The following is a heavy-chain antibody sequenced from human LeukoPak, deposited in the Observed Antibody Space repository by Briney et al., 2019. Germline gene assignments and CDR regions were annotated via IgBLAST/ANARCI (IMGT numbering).Heavy chain of an antibody. J-gene: IGHJ5*02. D-gene: IGHD6-19*01. CDR3: ARDGQQWLVRGWFDP. CDR2: INPNSGGT. Sequence: ASVTVSCKASGYTFTGYYMQLVRQAPGQGLEWMGWINPNSGGTNYAQKFQGRVTMTRDTSISTAYMELSRLRSDDTAVYYGARDGQQWLVRGWFDPWGQGTLVTVSS. V-gene: IGHV1-2*02. CDR1: GYTFTGYY.